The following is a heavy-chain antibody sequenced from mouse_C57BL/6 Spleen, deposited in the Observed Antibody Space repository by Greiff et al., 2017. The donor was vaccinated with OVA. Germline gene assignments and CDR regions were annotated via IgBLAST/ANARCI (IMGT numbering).Heavy chain of an antibody. CDR1: GYTFTNYL. D-gene: IGHD1-1*01. CDR2: IHPGSGGT. CDR3: ERSEYYGSSSYVDD. J-gene: IGHJ2*01. Sequence: VQLQQSGAELVRPGTSVKVSCTASGYTFTNYLIDWVKQRPGQGLEWIGVIHPGSGGTNYNEKFKGKATLTADTSSSTPYMQLSSLTSQDSAVYLCERSEYYGSSSYVDDWGKGTTLTVSS. V-gene: IGHV1-54*01.